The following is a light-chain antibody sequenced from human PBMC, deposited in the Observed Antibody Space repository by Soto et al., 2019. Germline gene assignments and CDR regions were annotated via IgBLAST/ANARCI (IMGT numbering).Light chain of an antibody. Sequence: EIVLTQSPGTLSLSPGERATLSCRASQSISSSYLAWYQQKPGQAPRLLIYGASSRATGIPDRFSGGGSGTVFPLTISRLEPEDFAVYCCQQYGTSLLTFGGGTKVEIK. CDR1: QSISSSY. V-gene: IGKV3-20*01. J-gene: IGKJ4*01. CDR2: GAS. CDR3: QQYGTSLLT.